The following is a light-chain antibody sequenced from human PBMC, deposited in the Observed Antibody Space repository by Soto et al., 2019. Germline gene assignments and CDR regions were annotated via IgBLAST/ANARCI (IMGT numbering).Light chain of an antibody. CDR1: QSVSSY. Sequence: DIVLTRSPATLSLSPGERATLSCRASQSVSSYLAWYQQKPGQAPRLLIYDASNRATGIPDRFSGSGSGTDFTLTISRLEPEDFAVYYCQQYGSSPRTFGQGTRLEIK. V-gene: IGKV3-20*01. CDR2: DAS. CDR3: QQYGSSPRT. J-gene: IGKJ5*01.